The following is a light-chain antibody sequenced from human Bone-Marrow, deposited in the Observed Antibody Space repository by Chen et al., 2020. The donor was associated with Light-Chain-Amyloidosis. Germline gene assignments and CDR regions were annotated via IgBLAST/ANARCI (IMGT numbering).Light chain of an antibody. CDR3: QQYGTSPLT. J-gene: IGKJ4*01. CDR2: GSS. CDR1: QTISSNY. Sequence: EIVLTQSPGTLSLSPGEGANLSCRASQTISSNYLTWYQKKFGQAPRLLIYGSSSRATGIPDRCTGSGSGTDFTLTINRLQPEDFAMYYCQQYGTSPLTFGGGTKVEIK. V-gene: IGKV3-20*01.